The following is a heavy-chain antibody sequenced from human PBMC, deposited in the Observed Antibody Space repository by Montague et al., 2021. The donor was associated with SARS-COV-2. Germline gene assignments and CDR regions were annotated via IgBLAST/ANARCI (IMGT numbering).Heavy chain of an antibody. D-gene: IGHD5-18*01. CDR3: ARMPDQVWLDY. J-gene: IGHJ4*02. Sequence: PALVKTTQTLTLTCTFSGFSFSTSGMCVSWIRQPPGKALEWLAVIDWXDDKSYSTSLKTRLTISKDTSKNQVVLTMTNMDPVDTATYYCARMPDQVWLDYWGQGILVTVSS. CDR1: GFSFSTSGMC. V-gene: IGHV2-70*01. CDR2: IDWXDDK.